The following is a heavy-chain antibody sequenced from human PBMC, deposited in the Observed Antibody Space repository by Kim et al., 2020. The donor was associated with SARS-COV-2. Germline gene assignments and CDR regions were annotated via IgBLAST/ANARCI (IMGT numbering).Heavy chain of an antibody. D-gene: IGHD3-22*01. V-gene: IGHV3-7*01. CDR3: ARDPYDSSGYGAFDY. Sequence: GGSLRLSCVGSGFAISTSWMTWVRQVPGKGLEWVANIREDGRDTNYVDPVKGRCTISRDNATSSVYLQMNSLRAEDTAVYYCARDPYDSSGYGAFDYWGQGTLVTVAS. CDR2: IREDGRDT. CDR1: GFAISTSW. J-gene: IGHJ4*02.